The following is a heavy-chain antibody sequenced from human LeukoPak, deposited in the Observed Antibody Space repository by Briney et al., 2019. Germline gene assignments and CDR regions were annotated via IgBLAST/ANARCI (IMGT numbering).Heavy chain of an antibody. D-gene: IGHD3/OR15-3a*01. V-gene: IGHV3-23*01. CDR2: ISGSGGST. CDR3: AKRSNFWTGYLDY. J-gene: IGHJ4*02. Sequence: PGGSLRLSCTASKFTFSNYAMSWVRQAPGRGLEWVSVISGSGGSTYYADSVKGGFTISRDNSKDTLFLQMNSLRTEDTAVYYCAKRSNFWTGYLDYWGQGTLVTVSS. CDR1: KFTFSNYA.